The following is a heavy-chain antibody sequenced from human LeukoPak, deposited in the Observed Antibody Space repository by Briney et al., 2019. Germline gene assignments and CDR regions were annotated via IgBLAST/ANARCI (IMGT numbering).Heavy chain of an antibody. CDR2: INHSGST. CDR1: GGSFSGYY. D-gene: IGHD6-19*01. J-gene: IGHJ4*02. Sequence: SETLSLTCAVYGGSFSGYYWSWIRQPPGKGLEWIGEINHSGSTNCNPSLKSRVTISVDTSKNQFSLKLSSVTAADTAVYYCARTSSGWYIRTSDYWGQGTLVTVSS. V-gene: IGHV4-34*01. CDR3: ARTSSGWYIRTSDY.